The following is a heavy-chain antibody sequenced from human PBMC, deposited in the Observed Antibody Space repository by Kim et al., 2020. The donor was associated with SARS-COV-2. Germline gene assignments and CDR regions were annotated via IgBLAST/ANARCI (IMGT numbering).Heavy chain of an antibody. D-gene: IGHD3-10*01. CDR3: ASPVYGSGSYDY. Sequence: SYHPSLKSRVTISVDTSKNQFSLKLSSVTAADTAVYYCASPVYGSGSYDYWGQGTLVTVSS. V-gene: IGHV4-39*01. J-gene: IGHJ4*02.